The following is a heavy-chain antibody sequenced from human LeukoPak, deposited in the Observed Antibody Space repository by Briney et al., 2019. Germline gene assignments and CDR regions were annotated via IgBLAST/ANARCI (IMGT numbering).Heavy chain of an antibody. D-gene: IGHD3-9*01. Sequence: PGGSLRLSCAASGFTFSSYAMHWVRQAPGKGLEWVAVISYDGSNKYYADSVKGRFTISRDNSKNTLYLQMNSLRAEDTAVYYCARGGPHYDILTGLDYWGQGTLVTVSS. V-gene: IGHV3-30-3*01. CDR1: GFTFSSYA. CDR2: ISYDGSNK. CDR3: ARGGPHYDILTGLDY. J-gene: IGHJ4*02.